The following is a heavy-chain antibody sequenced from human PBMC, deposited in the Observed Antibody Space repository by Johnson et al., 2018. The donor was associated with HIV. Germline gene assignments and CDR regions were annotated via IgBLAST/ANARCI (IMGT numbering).Heavy chain of an antibody. D-gene: IGHD2-21*02. J-gene: IGHJ3*02. CDR2: ISGSGGST. V-gene: IGHV3-23*04. Sequence: VQLVESGGGLVQPGGSLRLSCAASGFAFSSYAMTWVRQAPGKGLEWVSAISGSGGSTYYADSVKGQFTISRDNSKNTLYLQMNSLRAEDTAVYYCARPHIVVVTAGYAFDIWGQGTMVTVSS. CDR1: GFAFSSYA. CDR3: ARPHIVVVTAGYAFDI.